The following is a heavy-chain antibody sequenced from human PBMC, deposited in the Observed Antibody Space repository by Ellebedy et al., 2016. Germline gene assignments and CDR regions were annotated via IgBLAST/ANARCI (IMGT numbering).Heavy chain of an antibody. CDR2: ISKSSSII. J-gene: IGHJ4*02. V-gene: IGHV3-48*04. CDR3: ARGRRNDPLDS. Sequence: GGSLRLXXEASGASISDTSINWVRQPPGKALEWVSYISKSSSIIYYTDSVKGRFTTSRDNDRNSVYLQMSGLSGDDTALYYCARGRRNDPLDSWGQGTLVTVSS. D-gene: IGHD1-1*01. CDR1: GASISDTS.